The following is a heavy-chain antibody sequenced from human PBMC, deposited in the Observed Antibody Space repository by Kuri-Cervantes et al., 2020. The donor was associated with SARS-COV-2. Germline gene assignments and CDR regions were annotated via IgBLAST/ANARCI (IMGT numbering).Heavy chain of an antibody. J-gene: IGHJ6*02. CDR1: GYTFTNYA. CDR3: ARDRYYSKVYYGMDV. CDR2: INPNSGGT. Sequence: ASVKVSCKASGYTFTNYAMHWVRQAPGQGLEWMGWINPNSGGTNYAQKFQGWVTMTRDTSISTAYMELSRLRSDDTAVYYCARDRYYSKVYYGMDVWGQGTTVTVSS. D-gene: IGHD4-11*01. V-gene: IGHV1-2*04.